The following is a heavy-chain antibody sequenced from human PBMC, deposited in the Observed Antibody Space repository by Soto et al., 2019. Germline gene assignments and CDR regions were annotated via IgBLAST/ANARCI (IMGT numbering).Heavy chain of an antibody. D-gene: IGHD3-16*01. CDR1: GFIFSTYA. V-gene: IGHV3-23*01. J-gene: IGHJ4*02. Sequence: GGSLRLSCAASGFIFSTYAMSWVRQAPGKGLEWVSAISGGDGSPSYADSVKGRFTISRDNSKNTLYLHMNSLRADDTAAYYCAKWHTYNYDSLAFSGFDCWGQGTQVTVSS. CDR3: AKWHTYNYDSLAFSGFDC. CDR2: ISGGDGSP.